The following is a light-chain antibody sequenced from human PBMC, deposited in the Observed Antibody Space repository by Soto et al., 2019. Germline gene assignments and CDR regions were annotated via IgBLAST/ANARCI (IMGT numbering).Light chain of an antibody. CDR3: QQSDSPRWT. CDR1: QSISTY. CDR2: SAS. Sequence: DIQMTQSPSSLSASVGDRVTITCRASQSISTYLNWYQQKPGKAPEFLIYSASSLQSGVPSRFSDSGSGSDFTLTVNSLQPEDFATYYCQQSDSPRWTFGQGTKVEIK. V-gene: IGKV1-39*01. J-gene: IGKJ1*01.